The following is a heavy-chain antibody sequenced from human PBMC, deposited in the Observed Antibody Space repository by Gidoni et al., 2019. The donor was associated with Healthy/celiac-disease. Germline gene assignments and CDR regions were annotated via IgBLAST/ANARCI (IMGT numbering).Heavy chain of an antibody. CDR1: GGTLSSYA. D-gene: IGHD6-6*01. CDR2: IIPIFGTA. V-gene: IGHV1-69*01. CDR3: ARGYSSSPQAYYYYYMDV. Sequence: QVQLVQSGAEVKKPGSSVKVSCKASGGTLSSYAISWVRQAPGQGLEWMGGIIPIFGTANYAQKFQGRVTITADESTSTAYMELSSLRSEDTAVYYCARGYSSSPQAYYYYYMDVWGKGTTVTVSS. J-gene: IGHJ6*03.